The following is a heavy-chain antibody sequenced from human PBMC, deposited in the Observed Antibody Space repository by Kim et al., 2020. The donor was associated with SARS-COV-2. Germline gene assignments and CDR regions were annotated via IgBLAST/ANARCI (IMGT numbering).Heavy chain of an antibody. Sequence: NPKFSQRCQGRVTVTRDTSANTASMELSSLGSEDTAVYYCARDLFHTGFDYWGQGTLVAVSS. CDR3: ARDLFHTGFDY. V-gene: IGHV1-3*01. J-gene: IGHJ4*02. D-gene: IGHD2-8*02. CDR2: NP.